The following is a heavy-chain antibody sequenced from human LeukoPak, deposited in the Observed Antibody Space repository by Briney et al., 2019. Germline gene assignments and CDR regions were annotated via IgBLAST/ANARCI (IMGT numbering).Heavy chain of an antibody. CDR3: ARDRVDWNYEGLDY. D-gene: IGHD1-7*01. J-gene: IGHJ4*02. CDR2: ISSSSSTI. CDR1: GFTFSSYS. V-gene: IGHV3-48*01. Sequence: PGGSLRLSCAASGFTFSSYSMNWVRQAPGKGLEWVSYISSSSSTIYYADSVKGRSTISRDNAKNSLYLQMNSLRAEDTAVYYCARDRVDWNYEGLDYWGQGTLVTVSS.